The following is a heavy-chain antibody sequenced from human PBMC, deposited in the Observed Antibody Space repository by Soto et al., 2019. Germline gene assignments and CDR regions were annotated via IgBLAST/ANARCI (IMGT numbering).Heavy chain of an antibody. CDR1: GYTFTDYY. Sequence: QVQLVQSGAEVKKPGASVKVSCKASGYTFTDYYMHWVRQAPGQGLEWMGWINPNSGGTKYALKFQGGVTMTADTSISTAYLDLSRLRSDHTAVYYWAREFRSGFYKYWCYDLWGRGTLGTVSS. D-gene: IGHD3-3*01. V-gene: IGHV1-2*02. CDR3: AREFRSGFYKYWCYDL. J-gene: IGHJ2*01. CDR2: INPNSGGT.